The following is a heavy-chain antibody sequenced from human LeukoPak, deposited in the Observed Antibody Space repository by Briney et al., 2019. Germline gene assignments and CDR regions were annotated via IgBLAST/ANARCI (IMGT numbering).Heavy chain of an antibody. J-gene: IGHJ4*02. CDR1: GGTFSSYA. CDR3: VVAAAGNYFDY. CDR2: IIPIFGTA. V-gene: IGHV1-69*06. D-gene: IGHD6-13*01. Sequence: PRASVKVSCKASGGTFSSYAISWVRQAPGQGLEWMGGIIPIFGTANYAQKFQGRVTITADKSTSTAYMELSSLRSEDTAVYYCVVAAAGNYFDYWGQGTLVTVPS.